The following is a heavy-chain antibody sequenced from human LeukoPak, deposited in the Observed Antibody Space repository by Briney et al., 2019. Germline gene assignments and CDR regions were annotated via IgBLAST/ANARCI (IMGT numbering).Heavy chain of an antibody. V-gene: IGHV1-18*01. CDR1: GYTFTSYG. J-gene: IGHJ4*02. D-gene: IGHD3-10*01. Sequence: ASVRVSCKASGYTFTSYGINWVRQAPGQGLEWMGWISTYNGNTDHAQKFQGRVTMTTDTSTSTAYMELRSLTSDDTAVYYCARPLWFGESPLGIWGQGTLVTVSS. CDR3: ARPLWFGESPLGI. CDR2: ISTYNGNT.